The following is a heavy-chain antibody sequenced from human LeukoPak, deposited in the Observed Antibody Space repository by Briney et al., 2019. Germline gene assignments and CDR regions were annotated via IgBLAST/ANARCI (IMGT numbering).Heavy chain of an antibody. CDR1: GFTFRNYG. Sequence: TGGSLRLSCVASGFTFRNYGMHWVRQAPGKGLEWVAVIWYDGSNEHYADSVKGRFAISRDNSKNTLYLQMNSLRAEDTAVYYCANRGQRPPTVVDFDYWGQGTLVTVSS. D-gene: IGHD4-23*01. V-gene: IGHV3-33*03. CDR2: IWYDGSNE. CDR3: ANRGQRPPTVVDFDY. J-gene: IGHJ4*02.